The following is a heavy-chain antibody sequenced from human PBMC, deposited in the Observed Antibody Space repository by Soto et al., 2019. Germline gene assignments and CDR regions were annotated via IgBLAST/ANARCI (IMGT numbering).Heavy chain of an antibody. CDR3: AKDPSSGWYNYYYGMDV. CDR1: GFTFSNYA. Sequence: GGSLRLSCAASGFTFSNYAMSWVRQAPGKGLEWVSAISGSGGSTYYADSVKGRFTISRDNSKNTLYLQMNSLRAEDTAVYYCAKDPSSGWYNYYYGMDVWGQGTTVTVSS. CDR2: ISGSGGST. D-gene: IGHD6-19*01. V-gene: IGHV3-23*01. J-gene: IGHJ6*02.